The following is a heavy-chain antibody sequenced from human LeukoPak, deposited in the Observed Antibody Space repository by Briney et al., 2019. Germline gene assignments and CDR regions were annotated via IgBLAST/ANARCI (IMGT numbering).Heavy chain of an antibody. V-gene: IGHV1-18*01. J-gene: IGHJ3*01. CDR2: ISAYNGDR. CDR3: ARDVVVASGARTLDV. CDR1: VYIFANYG. Sequence: GSVKVSCKASVYIFANYGLSWVRQAPGQGLEWMAWISAYNGDRKYAQKYQGRISMTTDTSTSTASMELSSLTSDDTAMYYCARDVVVASGARTLDVWGQGTMVTVSS. D-gene: IGHD2-15*01.